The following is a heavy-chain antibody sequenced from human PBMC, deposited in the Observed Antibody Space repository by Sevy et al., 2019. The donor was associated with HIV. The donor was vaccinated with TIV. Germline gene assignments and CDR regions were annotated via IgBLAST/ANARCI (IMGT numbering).Heavy chain of an antibody. CDR3: ARATGSSAGFDS. CDR2: MYHSGST. Sequence: SETLSLTCTVSGGSISSGGYFWSWIRQHPGKGLEWIGYMYHSGSTYYNPSLKSRLSMSRDPSKNQFSLRMSTVTAADTAIYFCARATGSSAGFDSWGHGTVVTVSS. CDR1: GGSISSGGYF. D-gene: IGHD2-15*01. J-gene: IGHJ4*01. V-gene: IGHV4-31*03.